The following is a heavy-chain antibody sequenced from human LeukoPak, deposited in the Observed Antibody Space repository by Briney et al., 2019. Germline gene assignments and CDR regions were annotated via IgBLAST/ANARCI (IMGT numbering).Heavy chain of an antibody. J-gene: IGHJ4*02. D-gene: IGHD3-22*01. V-gene: IGHV3-23*01. CDR2: ISGSGGGT. Sequence: GGSLRLSCAASGFTFSSYAMSWVRQAPGKGLEWVSAISGSGGGTYYADSVKGRFTISRDNSKNTLYLQMNSLRAEDTAVYYCAKSGYYYDSSGYYFDYWGQGTLVTVSS. CDR3: AKSGYYYDSSGYYFDY. CDR1: GFTFSSYA.